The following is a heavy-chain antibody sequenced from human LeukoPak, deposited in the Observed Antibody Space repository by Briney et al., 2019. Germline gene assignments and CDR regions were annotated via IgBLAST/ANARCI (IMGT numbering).Heavy chain of an antibody. CDR1: GYTFTRYY. Sequence: ASVKVSCKASGYTFTRYYMHWVRQAPGQGLEWMGIINPSGGNTNYAQRFQGRVTMTRDMSTSTVYMELSSLRSEDTAVYYCARDFDYYGSGSYFYWGQGTLVTVSS. J-gene: IGHJ4*02. V-gene: IGHV1-46*01. CDR3: ARDFDYYGSGSYFY. D-gene: IGHD3-10*01. CDR2: INPSGGNT.